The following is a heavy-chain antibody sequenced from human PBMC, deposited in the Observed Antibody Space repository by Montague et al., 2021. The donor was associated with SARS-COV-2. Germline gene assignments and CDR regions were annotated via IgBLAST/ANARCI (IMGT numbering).Heavy chain of an antibody. CDR3: ARVAGGYYHDSSAYFDY. V-gene: IGHV4-34*01. Sequence: SETLSLTCAVYGGSFSGYYWSWIRQPPGKGLEWIGEINQSGSTNXXPSLKSRVTLSVDTPKKQFSLKLSSLTAADTAVYYCARVAGGYYHDSSAYFDYWGQGSLVTVSS. D-gene: IGHD3-22*01. J-gene: IGHJ4*02. CDR2: INQSGST. CDR1: GGSFSGYY.